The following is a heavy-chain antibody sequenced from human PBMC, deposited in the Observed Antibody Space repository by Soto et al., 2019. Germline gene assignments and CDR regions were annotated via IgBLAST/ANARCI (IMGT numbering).Heavy chain of an antibody. CDR1: GGTFSSYA. J-gene: IGHJ3*02. D-gene: IGHD3-10*01. Sequence: QVQLVQSGAAVKKPGSSVKVPCKASGGTFSSYAISWVRPAPGQGLEWMGGIIPIFGTANYAQKFQGRVTITADESTSTAYMELSSLRSEDTAVYYCARENGFGGDAFDIWGQGTMVTVSS. V-gene: IGHV1-69*12. CDR3: ARENGFGGDAFDI. CDR2: IIPIFGTA.